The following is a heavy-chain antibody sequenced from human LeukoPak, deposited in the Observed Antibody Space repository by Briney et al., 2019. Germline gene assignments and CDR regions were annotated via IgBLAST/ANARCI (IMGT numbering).Heavy chain of an antibody. CDR3: ARGWLVRLLLRLSGKFDP. Sequence: APVKVSCKASGYTFTSCYMHWVRQAPGQGLEWMGIINPSGGSTSYAQKFQGRVTMTRDMSTSTVYMDLSSLRSEDTAVYYCARGWLVRLLLRLSGKFDPWGQGTLVTVSS. CDR1: GYTFTSCY. CDR2: INPSGGST. V-gene: IGHV1-46*01. J-gene: IGHJ5*02. D-gene: IGHD2-15*01.